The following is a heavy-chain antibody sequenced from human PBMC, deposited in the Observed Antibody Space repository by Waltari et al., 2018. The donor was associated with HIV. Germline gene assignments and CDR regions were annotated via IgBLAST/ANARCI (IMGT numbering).Heavy chain of an antibody. V-gene: IGHV1-18*01. CDR1: GNSFSIYG. CDR3: VREGFCSGGRCYSGTLGV. CDR2: ISSSDVNT. Sequence: QGQLVQSGAEVKQPGASVKVSCKPSGNSFSIYGISWLRQAPGQGLEWMGWISSSDVNTKYAQNFQGRVTMTTDTSTNTVNMELRSLRSDDTAVYYCVREGFCSGGRCYSGTLGVWGPGTMVTVSS. J-gene: IGHJ3*01. D-gene: IGHD2-15*01.